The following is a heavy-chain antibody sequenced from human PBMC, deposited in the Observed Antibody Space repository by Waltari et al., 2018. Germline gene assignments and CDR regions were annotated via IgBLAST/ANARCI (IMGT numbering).Heavy chain of an antibody. CDR1: GYSISSGSY. D-gene: IGHD1-26*01. V-gene: IGHV4-38-2*01. CDR2: IYHSGST. J-gene: IGHJ4*02. CDR3: ARTQNFYSGSYGYYFDY. Sequence: QVQLQESGPGLVKPSETLSLTCAVSGYSISSGSYWGWIRQPPGKGLGWIGSIYHSGSTYYNPSLKSRVTISVDTSKNQFSLKLSSVTAADTAVYYCARTQNFYSGSYGYYFDYWGQGTLVTVSS.